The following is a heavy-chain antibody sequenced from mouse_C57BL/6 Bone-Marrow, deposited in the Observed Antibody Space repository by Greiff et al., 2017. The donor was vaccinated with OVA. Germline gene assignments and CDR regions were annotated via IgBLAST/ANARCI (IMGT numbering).Heavy chain of an antibody. CDR3: ASNYYGSSSWYFDV. CDR1: GYTFTSYW. D-gene: IGHD1-1*01. J-gene: IGHJ1*03. V-gene: IGHV1-59*01. Sequence: QVQLQQPGAELVRPGTSVKLSCKASGYTFTSYWMHWVKQRPGQGLEWIGVIDPSDSYTNYNQKFKGKATLTVDTSPSTAYMQLSSLTSEDSAVYYCASNYYGSSSWYFDVWGTGTTVTVSS. CDR2: IDPSDSYT.